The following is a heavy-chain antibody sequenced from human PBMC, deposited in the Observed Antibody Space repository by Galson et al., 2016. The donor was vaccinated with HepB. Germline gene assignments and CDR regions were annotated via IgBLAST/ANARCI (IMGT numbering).Heavy chain of an antibody. D-gene: IGHD3-16*01. CDR1: GFSFRSYG. CDR3: AKVGYAYWAPQNWFDP. V-gene: IGHV3-30*18. CDR2: ISYDGSNK. J-gene: IGHJ5*02. Sequence: SLRLSCAASGFSFRSYGIHWVRQAPGKGPEWVAVISYDGSNKYYADSVKGRFTISRDNSKNTLYLQMNSLRAEDTAIYYCAKVGYAYWAPQNWFDPWGQGTLVTVSS.